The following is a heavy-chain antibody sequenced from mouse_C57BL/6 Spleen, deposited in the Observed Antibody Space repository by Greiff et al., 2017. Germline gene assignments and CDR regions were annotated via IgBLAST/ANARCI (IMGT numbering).Heavy chain of an antibody. V-gene: IGHV1-53*01. CDR3: ARGNHPYYYAMDY. Sequence: QVQLKQPGTELVKPGASVKLSCKASGYTFTSYWMHWVKQRPGQGLGWIGNINPSNGGTNYNEKFKSKATLTVDKSSSTAYMQLSSLTSEDSAVYYCARGNHPYYYAMDYWGQGTSVTVSS. J-gene: IGHJ4*01. CDR1: GYTFTSYW. D-gene: IGHD2-1*01. CDR2: INPSNGGT.